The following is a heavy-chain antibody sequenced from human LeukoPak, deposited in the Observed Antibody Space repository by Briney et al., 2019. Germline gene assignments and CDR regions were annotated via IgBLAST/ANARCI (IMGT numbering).Heavy chain of an antibody. Sequence: PGGSLRLSCAASGFTFSSYDMHWVRQAPGKGLEWFSYISSGSSTIYYADSVKGRFTISRDNAKNSLYVQMNSLRAEDTAVYYCASSTASRAFGMWGQGTMVTVSS. CDR3: ASSTASRAFGM. V-gene: IGHV3-48*01. J-gene: IGHJ3*02. CDR2: ISSGSSTI. D-gene: IGHD3-3*02. CDR1: GFTFSSYD.